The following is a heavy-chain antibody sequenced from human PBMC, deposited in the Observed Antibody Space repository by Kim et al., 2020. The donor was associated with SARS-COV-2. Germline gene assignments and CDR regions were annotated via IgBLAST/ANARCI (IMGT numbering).Heavy chain of an antibody. CDR3: ASSWSGDLFPGCFDP. CDR2: MYYTGST. J-gene: IGHJ5*02. D-gene: IGHD3-10*01. V-gene: IGHV4-39*01. CDR1: GGSIISTSYY. Sequence: SETLSLTCTVSGGSIISTSYYWGWIRQPPGEKMVWIGSMYYTGSTYYNSSLKSRVALSVDTTRNQFSLKLTSVSAADTAGYYCASSWSGDLFPGCFDPWG.